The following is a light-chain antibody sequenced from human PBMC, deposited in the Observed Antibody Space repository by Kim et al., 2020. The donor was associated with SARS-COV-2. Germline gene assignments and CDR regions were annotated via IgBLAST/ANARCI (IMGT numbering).Light chain of an antibody. V-gene: IGKV3-15*01. Sequence: VSPGERVTLSCRASQSVSSNLAWYQQKPGQAPRLLIYGPSTRATGIPARFSGSGSGTEFTLTISSLQSEDSLVYYCQQYNKWPLTFGQGTKVEIK. CDR3: QQYNKWPLT. CDR2: GPS. J-gene: IGKJ1*01. CDR1: QSVSSN.